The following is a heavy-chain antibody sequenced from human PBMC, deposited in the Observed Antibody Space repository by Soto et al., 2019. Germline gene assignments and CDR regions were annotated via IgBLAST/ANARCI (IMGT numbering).Heavy chain of an antibody. Sequence: EVQLVESGGGLVQPGGSLRLSCAASGFTFSSYSMNWVRQAPGKGLEWVSYISSSSSTIYYADSVKGRFTISRDNAKNSLYLQMNSLRAEDTAVYYCARYNRRKYSSSSSRNYYYYYMDVWGKGTTVTVSS. CDR2: ISSSSSTI. CDR1: GFTFSSYS. J-gene: IGHJ6*03. D-gene: IGHD6-6*01. V-gene: IGHV3-48*01. CDR3: ARYNRRKYSSSSSRNYYYYYMDV.